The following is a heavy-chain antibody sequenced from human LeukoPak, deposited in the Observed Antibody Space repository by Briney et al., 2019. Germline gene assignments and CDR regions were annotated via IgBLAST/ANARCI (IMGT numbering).Heavy chain of an antibody. D-gene: IGHD3-22*01. J-gene: IGHJ4*02. CDR1: GGFINSSTYS. V-gene: IGHV4-39*07. CDR3: ARDPSYYYDSSGYYYFDY. CDR2: IYYSGST. Sequence: PSETLSLTCSVSGGFINSSTYSRGRVRQPPGQGPEWVGRIYYSGSTYYNPSLKSRVTISVDTSKNQFSLKLSSVTAADTAVYYCARDPSYYYDSSGYYYFDYWGQGTLVTVSS.